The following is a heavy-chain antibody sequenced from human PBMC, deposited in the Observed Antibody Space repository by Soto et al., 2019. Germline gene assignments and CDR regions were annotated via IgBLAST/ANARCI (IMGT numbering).Heavy chain of an antibody. CDR1: VGSMMAYY. V-gene: IGHV4-59*01. D-gene: IGHD6-13*01. CDR3: ARVRGTAGKRYFDY. J-gene: IGHJ4*02. Sequence: PEPLSPTSPVFVGSMMAYYWNWTRQPPGKGLQWIGYTYYSGSTTYHPSLKGRVPISVDSSKNQFSLKLDSVPPADTAVYYCARVRGTAGKRYFDYWGPGTLVTVS. CDR2: TYYSGST.